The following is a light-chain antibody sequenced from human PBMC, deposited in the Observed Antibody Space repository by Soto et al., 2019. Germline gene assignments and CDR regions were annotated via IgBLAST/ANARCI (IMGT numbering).Light chain of an antibody. V-gene: IGLV2-14*03. J-gene: IGLJ2*01. CDR3: SSYTYSSTVI. CDR1: SSDVGGYNY. CDR2: DVS. Sequence: QSVLTQPASVSGSPGQSITISCTGTSSDVGGYNYVSWYQHHPGKAPKLMIYDVSYRPSGVSNRFSGSKSGNTASLTISDLQAEDDADYYFSSYTYSSTVIFGGGTKLTVL.